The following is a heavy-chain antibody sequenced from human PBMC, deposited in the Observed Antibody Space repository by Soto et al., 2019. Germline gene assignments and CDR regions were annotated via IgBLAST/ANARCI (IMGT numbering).Heavy chain of an antibody. CDR3: ARGLKAVAGTVIDY. CDR1: GGSVCGYY. V-gene: IGHV4-34*01. Sequence: SETMSLTCAVYGGSVCGYYWSWIRQPPGKGLEWIGEINHSGSTNYNPSLKSRVTISVDTSKNQFSLKLSSVTAADTAVYYCARGLKAVAGTVIDYWGQGTLVTVSS. J-gene: IGHJ4*02. CDR2: INHSGST. D-gene: IGHD6-19*01.